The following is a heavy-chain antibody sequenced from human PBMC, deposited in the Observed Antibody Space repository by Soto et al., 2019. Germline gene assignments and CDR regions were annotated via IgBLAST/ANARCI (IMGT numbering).Heavy chain of an antibody. CDR1: GGSISSGDYY. Sequence: SETLSLTCTVSGGSISSGDYYWSWIRQPPGKGLEWIGYIYYSGSTYYNPSLKSRVTISVDKSKNQFSLKLSSVTAADTAVYYCARDSGRATMIVVVDEAFDIWGQGTMVTVSS. V-gene: IGHV4-30-4*01. CDR3: ARDSGRATMIVVVDEAFDI. CDR2: IYYSGST. D-gene: IGHD3-22*01. J-gene: IGHJ3*02.